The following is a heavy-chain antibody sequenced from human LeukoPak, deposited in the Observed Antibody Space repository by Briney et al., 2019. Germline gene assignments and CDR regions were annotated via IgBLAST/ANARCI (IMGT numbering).Heavy chain of an antibody. CDR1: GFTFSDYY. V-gene: IGHV3-7*01. J-gene: IGHJ3*02. Sequence: GGSLRLSCAASGFTFSDYYMSWVRQAPGKGLEWVANIKQDGSEKFYVDSVKGRFTISRDNAKNSLYLQMNSLRAQDTAVYYCARDLDGGSSRKTGAFDIWGQGTMVTVSS. D-gene: IGHD2-2*01. CDR3: ARDLDGGSSRKTGAFDI. CDR2: IKQDGSEK.